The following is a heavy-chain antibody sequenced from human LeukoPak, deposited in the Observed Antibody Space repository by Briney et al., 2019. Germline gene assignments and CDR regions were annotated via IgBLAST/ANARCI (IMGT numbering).Heavy chain of an antibody. CDR3: ARSRYCSSTSCPSGEY. V-gene: IGHV3-21*01. CDR1: GFTFSTYS. CDR2: ISSNSGYI. Sequence: GGSLRLSCAASGFTFSTYSMNWVRQAPGKGLEWVSYISSNSGYIYYADSLKGRFTISRDNAKTSLYLPMNSLRAEDTAVYYCARSRYCSSTSCPSGEYWGQGTLVTVSS. J-gene: IGHJ4*02. D-gene: IGHD2-2*01.